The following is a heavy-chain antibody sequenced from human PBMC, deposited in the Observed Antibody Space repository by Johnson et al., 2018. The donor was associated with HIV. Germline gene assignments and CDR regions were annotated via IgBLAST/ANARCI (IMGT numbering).Heavy chain of an antibody. CDR1: GLTFSIYG. D-gene: IGHD6-13*01. J-gene: IGHJ3*02. CDR3: PKEGWAAAQEGWGAFDI. V-gene: IGHV3-30*02. CDR2: IRYDGTNK. Sequence: QVQLVESGGGVVQPGGSLRLSCAASGLTFSIYGMHWVRQAPGKGLEWVSFIRYDGTNKYYADSVKGRFTISRDNSENTLLLQRNSLRAEDTAVYYCPKEGWAAAQEGWGAFDIWGQGTMVTVAS.